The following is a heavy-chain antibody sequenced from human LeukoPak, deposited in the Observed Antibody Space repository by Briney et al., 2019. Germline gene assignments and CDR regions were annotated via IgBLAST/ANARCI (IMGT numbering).Heavy chain of an antibody. CDR2: INHSGST. Sequence: SETLSLTCTVSGGSINSSGYYWGWIRQPPGKGLEWIGEINHSGSTNYNPSLKSRVTISVDTSKNQFSLKLSSVTAADTAVYYCARGRPRPRRLLATVTTIFDYWGQGTLVTVSS. CDR1: GGSINSSGYY. J-gene: IGHJ4*02. V-gene: IGHV4-39*07. D-gene: IGHD4-11*01. CDR3: ARGRPRPRRLLATVTTIFDY.